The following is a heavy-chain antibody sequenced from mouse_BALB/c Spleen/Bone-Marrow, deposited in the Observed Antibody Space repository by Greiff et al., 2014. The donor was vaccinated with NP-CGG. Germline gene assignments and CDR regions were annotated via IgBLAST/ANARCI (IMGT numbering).Heavy chain of an antibody. CDR3: ARRDYYDYAWFAY. D-gene: IGHD2-4*01. Sequence: VQLQQSGPALVKPGASMKISCKASGYSFTGYTMNWVKQSHGKNLEWIGLINPYNGGTTYNQKSKGKATLTVDKSSSTAYMELLSLTSEDSAVYYCARRDYYDYAWFAYWGQGTLVTVSA. CDR1: GYSFTGYT. CDR2: INPYNGGT. J-gene: IGHJ3*01. V-gene: IGHV1-18*01.